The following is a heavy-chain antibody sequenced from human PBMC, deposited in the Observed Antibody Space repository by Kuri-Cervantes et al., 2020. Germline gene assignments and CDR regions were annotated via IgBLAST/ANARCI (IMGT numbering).Heavy chain of an antibody. CDR1: GGSISSYY. CDR2: IYYSGST. Sequence: GSLRLSCTVSGGSISSYYWSWIRQPPGKGLEWIGYIYYSGSTNYNPSLKSRVTISVDTSKNQFSLKLSSVTAADTAVYYCARLVVGSGNDYWGQGTLVTVSS. CDR3: ARLVVGSGNDY. D-gene: IGHD6-19*01. J-gene: IGHJ4*02. V-gene: IGHV4-59*08.